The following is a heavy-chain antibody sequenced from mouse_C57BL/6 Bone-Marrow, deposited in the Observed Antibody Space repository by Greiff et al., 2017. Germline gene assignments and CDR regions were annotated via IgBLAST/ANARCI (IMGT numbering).Heavy chain of an antibody. D-gene: IGHD2-4*01. J-gene: IGHJ3*01. Sequence: EVKLVESGGGLVKPGGSLKLSCAASGFTFSSYAMSWVRQTPGKRLEWVATISDGGSYTYYQDNVKGRFTISRDNDKNNLYLQMSHLKSEDTAMYYCARENDYAWFAYWGQGTLVTVSA. CDR1: GFTFSSYA. V-gene: IGHV5-4*01. CDR3: ARENDYAWFAY. CDR2: ISDGGSYT.